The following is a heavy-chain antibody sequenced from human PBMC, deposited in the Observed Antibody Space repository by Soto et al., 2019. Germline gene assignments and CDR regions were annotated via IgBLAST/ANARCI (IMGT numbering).Heavy chain of an antibody. D-gene: IGHD3-22*01. V-gene: IGHV4-30-2*01. CDR1: GGSISSGGYS. CDR3: AREADYDSSGFFDY. J-gene: IGHJ4*02. CDR2: IYHSGST. Sequence: PSETLSLTCAVSGGSISSGGYSWSWIRQPPGKGLEWIGYIYHSGSTYYNPSLKSRVTISVDRSKNQFSLKLSSVTAADTAVYYCAREADYDSSGFFDYWGQGTLVTVSS.